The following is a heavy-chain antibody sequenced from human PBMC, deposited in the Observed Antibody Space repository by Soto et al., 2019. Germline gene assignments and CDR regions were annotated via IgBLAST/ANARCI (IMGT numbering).Heavy chain of an antibody. CDR3: TRWSMGTRGTIFFDY. CDR2: IYWDDDK. CDR1: GFSLSSIALGMG. D-gene: IGHD2-8*01. Sequence: SGPTLVNPTQTLTLTCNFSGFSLSSIALGMGVGWIRQPPGKALEWLALIYWDDDKRYNPSLKSRLTITKDISQSQVVLTMTNMDAVDTGTYYCTRWSMGTRGTIFFDYWGQGALVTVSS. J-gene: IGHJ4*02. V-gene: IGHV2-5*02.